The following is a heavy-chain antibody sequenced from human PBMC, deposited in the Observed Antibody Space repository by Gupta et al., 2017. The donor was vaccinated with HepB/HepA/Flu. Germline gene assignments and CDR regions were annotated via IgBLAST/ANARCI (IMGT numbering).Heavy chain of an antibody. CDR3: ARGPRSRLGRRVGITYFDY. V-gene: IGHV6-1*01. CDR1: GDSVSSNSAA. CDR2: TYYRSKWYN. J-gene: IGHJ4*02. D-gene: IGHD7-27*01. Sequence: QVQLQQSGPGLVKPSQTLSLTCAISGDSVSSNSAAWNWIRQSPSRGLEWLGRTYYRSKWYNDYAVSVKSRITINPDTSKNQFSLQLNSVTPEDTAVYYCARGPRSRLGRRVGITYFDYWGQGTLVTVSS.